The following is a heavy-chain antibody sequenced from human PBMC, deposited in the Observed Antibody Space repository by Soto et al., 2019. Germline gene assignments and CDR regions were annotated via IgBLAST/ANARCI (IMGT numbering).Heavy chain of an antibody. CDR3: ARSVGVRGDPSYYYYGMDV. J-gene: IGHJ6*02. CDR1: GGTFSSYA. Sequence: SVKVSCKASGGTFSSYAISWVRQAPGQGLEWMGGIIPIFGTANYAQKFQGRVTITADESTSTAYMELSSLRSEDTAVYYCARSVGVRGDPSYYYYGMDVWGQGTTVTVSS. V-gene: IGHV1-69*13. CDR2: IIPIFGTA. D-gene: IGHD3-10*01.